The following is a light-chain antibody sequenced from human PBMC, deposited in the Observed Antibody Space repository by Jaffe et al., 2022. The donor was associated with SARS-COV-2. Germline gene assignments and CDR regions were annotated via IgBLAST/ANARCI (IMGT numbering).Light chain of an antibody. CDR1: SGHSSYA. Sequence: QLVLTQSPSASASLGASVKLTCTLSSGHSSYAIAWHQQQPEKGPRYLMKLNSDGSHSKGDGIPDRFSGSSSGAERYLTISSLQSEDEADYYCQTWGTPFFGTGTKVTVL. V-gene: IGLV4-69*01. J-gene: IGLJ1*01. CDR3: QTWGTPF. CDR2: LNSDGSH.